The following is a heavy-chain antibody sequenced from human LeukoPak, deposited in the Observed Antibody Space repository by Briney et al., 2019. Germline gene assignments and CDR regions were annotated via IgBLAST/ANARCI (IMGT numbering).Heavy chain of an antibody. J-gene: IGHJ3*02. CDR2: ISNSSIYK. CDR1: GFTFSRYT. CDR3: ARAPVIFGSGTQDAFDI. Sequence: GGSLRVSSGASGFTFSRYTMNWVRQAPGKGLEWVASISNSSIYKYYGDPVKGRVTTSRDNSRNSAYLQMDSLSPEDTAVYYCARAPVIFGSGTQDAFDIWGQGTMVTVSS. V-gene: IGHV3-21*01. D-gene: IGHD3-10*01.